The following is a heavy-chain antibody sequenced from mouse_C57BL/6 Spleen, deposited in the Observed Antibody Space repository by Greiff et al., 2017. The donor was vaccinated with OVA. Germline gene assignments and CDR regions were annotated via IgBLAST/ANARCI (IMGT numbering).Heavy chain of an antibody. CDR1: GYTFTSYW. CDR2: INPSNGGT. J-gene: IGHJ4*01. D-gene: IGHD1-1*01. Sequence: QVQLQQPGTELVKPGASVKLSCKASGYTFTSYWMHWVKQRPGQGLEWIGNINPSNGGTNYNEKYKSKATLTVDKSSSTAYMQLSSLTSEDSAVYYCARVITTYYYAMDYWGQGTSVTVSS. V-gene: IGHV1-53*01. CDR3: ARVITTYYYAMDY.